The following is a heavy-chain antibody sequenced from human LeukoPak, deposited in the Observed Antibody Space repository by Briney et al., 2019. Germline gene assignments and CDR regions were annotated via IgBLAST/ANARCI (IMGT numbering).Heavy chain of an antibody. Sequence: GASVKVPCKASGYTFTGYYMHWVRQAPGQGLEWMGWINPNSGGTNYAQKFQGRVTMTRDTSISTAYMELSRLRSDDTAVYYCAKDRSSAESPYGMDVWGQGTTVTVSS. V-gene: IGHV1-2*02. CDR3: AKDRSSAESPYGMDV. CDR2: INPNSGGT. CDR1: GYTFTGYY. D-gene: IGHD6-6*01. J-gene: IGHJ6*02.